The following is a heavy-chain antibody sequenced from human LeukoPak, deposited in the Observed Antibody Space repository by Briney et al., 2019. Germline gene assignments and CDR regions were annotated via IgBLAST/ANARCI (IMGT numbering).Heavy chain of an antibody. Sequence: PSETLSLTCAVYGGSFSGYYWSWLRQPPGKGLEWIGEINHSGSTNYNPSLKSRVTISVDTSKNQFSLKLSSVTAADTAVYYCARAGAIVGGTNDAFDIWGRGTMVTVSS. D-gene: IGHD1-26*01. V-gene: IGHV4-34*01. CDR3: ARAGAIVGGTNDAFDI. CDR2: INHSGST. CDR1: GGSFSGYY. J-gene: IGHJ3*02.